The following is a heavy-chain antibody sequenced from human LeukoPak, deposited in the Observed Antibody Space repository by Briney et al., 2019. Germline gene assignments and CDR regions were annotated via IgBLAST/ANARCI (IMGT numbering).Heavy chain of an antibody. CDR3: ARHGSGSPNWFDP. V-gene: IGHV4-59*08. Sequence: SETLSLTCTVSGGSISSYYWSWIRQPPGKGLEWIGYIYYSGSTNYNPSLKSRVTMSVDTSKNQFSLKLTSVTAADTAVYYCARHGSGSPNWFDPWGQGTLVTVSS. CDR1: GGSISSYY. CDR2: IYYSGST. D-gene: IGHD1-26*01. J-gene: IGHJ5*02.